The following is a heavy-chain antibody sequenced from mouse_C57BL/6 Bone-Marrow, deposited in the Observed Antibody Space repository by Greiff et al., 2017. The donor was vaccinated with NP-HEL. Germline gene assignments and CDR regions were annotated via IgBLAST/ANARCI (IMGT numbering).Heavy chain of an antibody. V-gene: IGHV1-7*01. CDR2: INPSSGYP. CDR1: GYTFTSYW. D-gene: IGHD1-1*01. J-gene: IGHJ4*01. CDR3: ASYGSSFYYAMDY. Sequence: QVQLQQSGAELAKPGASVKLSCKASGYTFTSYWMHWVKQRPGQGLEWIGYINPSSGYPKYNQKFKDKATLTADKSSSTAYMQLSSLTYEYSAVYYCASYGSSFYYAMDYWGQGTSVTVSS.